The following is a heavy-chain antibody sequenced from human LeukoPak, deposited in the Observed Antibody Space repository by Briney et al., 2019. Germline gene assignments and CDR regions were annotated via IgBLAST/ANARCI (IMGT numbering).Heavy chain of an antibody. CDR1: GFTVSNNY. J-gene: IGHJ6*02. Sequence: GGSLRLSCAASGFTVSNNYMSWVRQAPGKGLEWVSVIYSGGSTYYADSVKGRFTISRDNSKNTLYLQMNSLRAEDTAVYYCAREAVVTAIGYYYYGMDVWGQGTTVTVSS. V-gene: IGHV3-53*01. CDR3: AREAVVTAIGYYYYGMDV. D-gene: IGHD2-21*02. CDR2: IYSGGST.